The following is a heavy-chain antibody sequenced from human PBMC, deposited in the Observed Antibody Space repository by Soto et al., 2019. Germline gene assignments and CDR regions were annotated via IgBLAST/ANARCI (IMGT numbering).Heavy chain of an antibody. J-gene: IGHJ4*02. CDR1: GLTFSDYY. D-gene: IGHD6-19*01. CDR3: ASHTAYSSGWAFDY. Sequence: QVQLVESGGGLVKPGGSLRLSCAASGLTFSDYYMSWIRQAPGKGLEWVSYISSSGSSTYYVDSVKGRFTISRDNAKNSLYLQRNSLRAEATAVYYCASHTAYSSGWAFDYWGQGTLVTISS. CDR2: ISSSGSST. V-gene: IGHV3-11*01.